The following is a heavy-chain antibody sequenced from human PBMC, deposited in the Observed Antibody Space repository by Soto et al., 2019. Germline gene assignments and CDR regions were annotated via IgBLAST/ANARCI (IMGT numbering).Heavy chain of an antibody. V-gene: IGHV3-48*01. Sequence: GGSLRLSCAASGFTFSSYNMNWVRQAPGKGLEWVSYISSSSGTIYYADSVKGRFTVSRDNAESSLFVQMNSLRAEDTAIYYCARAYCSGDGCFSYFDYWGQGALVTVSS. CDR3: ARAYCSGDGCFSYFDY. D-gene: IGHD2-15*01. CDR1: GFTFSSYN. J-gene: IGHJ4*02. CDR2: ISSSSGTI.